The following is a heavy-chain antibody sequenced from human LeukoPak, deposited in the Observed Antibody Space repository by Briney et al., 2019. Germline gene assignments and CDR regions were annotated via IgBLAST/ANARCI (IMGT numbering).Heavy chain of an antibody. CDR2: INTQGGGT. Sequence: ASVKVSCKTSGFHFFAYYIQWVRQAPGQGLDWVGWINTQGGGTRYAQKFQGRVTLTSDASISTAYMELSRLTSDDTAVYYCATDPGHSGMDHWGQGSLVTVSS. CDR3: ATDPGHSGMDH. V-gene: IGHV1-2*02. CDR1: GFHFFAYY. D-gene: IGHD3-10*01. J-gene: IGHJ4*02.